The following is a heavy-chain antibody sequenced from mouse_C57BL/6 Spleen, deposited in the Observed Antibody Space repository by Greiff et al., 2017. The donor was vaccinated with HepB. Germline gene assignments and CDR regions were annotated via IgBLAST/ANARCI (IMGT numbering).Heavy chain of an antibody. V-gene: IGHV1-59*01. CDR1: GYTFTSYW. D-gene: IGHD2-12*01. CDR3: ARGTIVRYFDV. J-gene: IGHJ1*03. CDR2: IDPSDSYT. Sequence: QVQLQQPGAELVRPGPSVKLSCTASGYTFTSYWMHWVKQRPGQGLEWIGVIDPSDSYTNYNQKFKGKATLTVDTSSSTAYMQLSSLTSEDSAVYYCARGTIVRYFDVWGTGTTVTVSS.